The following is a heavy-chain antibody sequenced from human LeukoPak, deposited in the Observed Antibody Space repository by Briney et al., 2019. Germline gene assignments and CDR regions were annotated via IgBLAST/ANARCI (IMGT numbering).Heavy chain of an antibody. Sequence: GGSLRLSCAASGFTVSNAWMHWVRQAPGKGLEWVGRIKSKTDGGTTDYAAPVKGRFTISRDDSKNTLYLQMNSLRAEDTAVYYCAKGPRIAARPNGEHYWGQGTLVTVSS. CDR1: GFTVSNAW. J-gene: IGHJ4*02. CDR3: AKGPRIAARPNGEHY. V-gene: IGHV3-15*07. CDR2: IKSKTDGGTT. D-gene: IGHD6-6*01.